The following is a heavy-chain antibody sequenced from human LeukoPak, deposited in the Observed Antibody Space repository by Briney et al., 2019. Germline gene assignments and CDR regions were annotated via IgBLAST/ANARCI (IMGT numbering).Heavy chain of an antibody. CDR3: ARVTGYMTEDYFDY. Sequence: SETLSLTCTVSGYSISSGYYWGWIRQPPGKGLEWIGSIHHSGSTYYNPSLKSRVTISVDTSKNQFSLRLSSVTAADTAVYYCARVTGYMTEDYFDYWGQGTLITVSS. D-gene: IGHD6-13*01. V-gene: IGHV4-38-2*02. CDR2: IHHSGST. CDR1: GYSISSGYY. J-gene: IGHJ4*02.